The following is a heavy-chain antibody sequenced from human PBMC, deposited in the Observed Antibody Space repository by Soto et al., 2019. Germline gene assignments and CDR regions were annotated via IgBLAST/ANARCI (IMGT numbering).Heavy chain of an antibody. CDR3: ARVPSVLRNYYGMDV. V-gene: IGHV3-33*01. Sequence: HPWWSLRLSCSASVFTCSSYGMHWFRQAPGKGLEWVAVIWYDGSNKYYADSVKGRFTISRDNSKNTLYLQMNSLRAEDTAVYYCARVPSVLRNYYGMDVWGQGTTVTVSS. D-gene: IGHD4-17*01. J-gene: IGHJ6*02. CDR2: IWYDGSNK. CDR1: VFTCSSYG.